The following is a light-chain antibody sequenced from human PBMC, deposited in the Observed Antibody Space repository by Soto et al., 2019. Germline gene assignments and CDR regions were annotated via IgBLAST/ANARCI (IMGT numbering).Light chain of an antibody. V-gene: IGKV3-11*01. CDR2: QTS. J-gene: IGKJ1*01. Sequence: EIVLTQSPATLSSFPGDRVTLSCRASQYINTRLAWYQHRPGQAPRLLIYQTSIRAAGIPARFSASGSGTEFTLTISDVQPEDFALYYCHQRQSWPRTFGQGTNVDI. CDR3: HQRQSWPRT. CDR1: QYINTR.